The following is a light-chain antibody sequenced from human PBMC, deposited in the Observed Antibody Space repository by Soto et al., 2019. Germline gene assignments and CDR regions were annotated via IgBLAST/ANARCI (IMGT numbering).Light chain of an antibody. CDR2: GNS. V-gene: IGLV1-40*01. J-gene: IGLJ1*01. CDR3: QSFDSSRFYV. CDR1: SSNIGTGYD. Sequence: QSVLRRPPSVSGAPGQRVTISCTGSSSNIGTGYDVHWYQQLPGTAPKLLIYGNSNRPSGVPDRFSGSKSGTSASLAITGLQAEDEADYYCQSFDSSRFYVFGTGTKVTVL.